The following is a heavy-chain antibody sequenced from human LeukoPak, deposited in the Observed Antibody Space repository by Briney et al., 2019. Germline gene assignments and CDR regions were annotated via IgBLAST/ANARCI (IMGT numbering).Heavy chain of an antibody. J-gene: IGHJ4*02. CDR1: GFTFSDYY. Sequence: PGGSLRLSCAASGFTFSDYYVSWIRQAPGKGLEWVSYISSSGSTKYYADSVKGRFTISRDNAKNSLYLQMNSLRAEDTAVYYCARESRKYSYGYYFDYWGQGTLVTASS. CDR3: ARESRKYSYGYYFDY. V-gene: IGHV3-11*01. D-gene: IGHD5-18*01. CDR2: ISSSGSTK.